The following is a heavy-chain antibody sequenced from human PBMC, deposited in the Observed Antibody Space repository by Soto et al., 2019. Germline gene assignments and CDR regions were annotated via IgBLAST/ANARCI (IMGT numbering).Heavy chain of an antibody. D-gene: IGHD4-17*01. CDR1: GYTLTELS. V-gene: IGHV1-24*01. Sequence: ASVKVSCKVSGYTLTELSMHWVRQAPGKGLEWMGGFDPEDGGTIYAQKFQGRVTMTADTSTNTAYMELSSLRSEDTAVYYCARGLDDYGDYIEGRRIYGDYYGMDVWGQGTMVTVSS. CDR3: ARGLDDYGDYIEGRRIYGDYYGMDV. J-gene: IGHJ6*02. CDR2: FDPEDGGT.